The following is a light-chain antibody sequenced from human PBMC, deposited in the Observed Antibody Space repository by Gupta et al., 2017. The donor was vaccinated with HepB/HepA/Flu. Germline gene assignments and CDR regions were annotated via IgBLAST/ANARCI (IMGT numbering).Light chain of an antibody. Sequence: QSALTHPASVSGPPGPSIAISCSGTNSDVGGYNYVSWYQQHPGKAPKLMIYNVSDRPSGVSNRFSGSKSGNTASLTISGLQAEDEAEYYCTSCTSSITYVFGTGTRVTVL. CDR3: TSCTSSITYV. J-gene: IGLJ1*01. CDR2: NVS. V-gene: IGLV2-14*01. CDR1: NSDVGGYNY.